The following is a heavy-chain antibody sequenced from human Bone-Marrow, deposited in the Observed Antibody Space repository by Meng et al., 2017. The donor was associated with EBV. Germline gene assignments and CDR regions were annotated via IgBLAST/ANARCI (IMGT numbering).Heavy chain of an antibody. Sequence: EVQLVESGGGLVQPGXXXXLSWAASGFTFSSYWMHWVRQAPGKGLVWVSRINSDGSSTSYADSVKGRFTISRDNAKNTLYLQMNSLRAEDTAVYYCARVVAARPLNWFDPWGQGTLVTVSS. J-gene: IGHJ5*02. CDR2: INSDGSST. D-gene: IGHD6-6*01. V-gene: IGHV3-74*01. CDR3: ARVVAARPLNWFDP. CDR1: GFTFSSYW.